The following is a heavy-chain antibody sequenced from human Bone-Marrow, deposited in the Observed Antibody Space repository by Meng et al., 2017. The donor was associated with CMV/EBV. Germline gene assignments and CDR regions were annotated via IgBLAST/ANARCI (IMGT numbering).Heavy chain of an antibody. CDR2: IWYDGSNK. D-gene: IGHD2-2*01. Sequence: GESLKISCAASGFTFSSYGMHWVRQAPGKGLEWVAVIWYDGSNKYYADSVKGRFTISRDNAKNSLYLQMNSLRAEDTAVYYCARGYCSSTSCYSWGQGRLVTVAS. J-gene: IGHJ5*02. V-gene: IGHV3-33*01. CDR1: GFTFSSYG. CDR3: ARGYCSSTSCYS.